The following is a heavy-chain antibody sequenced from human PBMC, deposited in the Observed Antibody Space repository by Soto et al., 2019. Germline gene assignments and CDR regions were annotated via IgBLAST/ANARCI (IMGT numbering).Heavy chain of an antibody. J-gene: IGHJ2*01. CDR2: IIPIFGTA. CDR3: ARSITYGSGTNWYFDL. D-gene: IGHD3-10*01. Sequence: VSCKASGGTFSSYAISWVRQAPGQGLEWMGGIIPIFGTANYAQKFQGRVTITADESTSTAYMELSSLRPEDTAVYYCARSITYGSGTNWYFDLWGRGTLVTVSS. V-gene: IGHV1-69*01. CDR1: GGTFSSYA.